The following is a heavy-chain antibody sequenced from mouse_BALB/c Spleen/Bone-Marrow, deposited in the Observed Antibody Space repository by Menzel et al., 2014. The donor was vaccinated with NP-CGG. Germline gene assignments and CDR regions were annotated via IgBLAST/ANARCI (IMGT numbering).Heavy chain of an antibody. CDR1: GFTFSNYW. CDR2: IRLKSNNYAP. CDR3: TTGFAY. V-gene: IGHV6-6*02. Sequence: DVKVEESGGGLVQPGRSMKLSCVASGFTFSNYWMNWVRQSPEKGLEWVAEIRLKSNNYAPHYAESVRGRFTISRDDSKSSVYLQMNNLRAEDTGIYSCTTGFAYWGQGTLVTVSA. J-gene: IGHJ3*01.